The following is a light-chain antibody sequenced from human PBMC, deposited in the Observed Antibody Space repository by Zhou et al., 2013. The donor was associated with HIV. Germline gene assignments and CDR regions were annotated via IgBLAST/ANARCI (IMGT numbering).Light chain of an antibody. V-gene: IGKV2-29*03. CDR2: EVS. CDR3: MQGTPFT. CDR1: QSLLHSDGKTY. J-gene: IGKJ3*01. Sequence: DIVMTQTPLSLSVTPGQPASISCKSSQSLLHSDGKTYLYWYLQKAGQSPQLLIYEVSGRFSGVPHGFSGSGSGTDFTLKISRVEAEDVGVYYCMQGTPFTFGPGTRVDIK.